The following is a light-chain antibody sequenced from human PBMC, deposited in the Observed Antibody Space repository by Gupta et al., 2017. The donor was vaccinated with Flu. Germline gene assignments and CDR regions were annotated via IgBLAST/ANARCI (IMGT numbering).Light chain of an antibody. V-gene: IGKV1-39*01. CDR2: AAS. J-gene: IGKJ1*01. CDR3: QQTDSTPWT. Sequence: DIQMTPSPSSLSASVGDRVTITCRASQTISSYLNWYQQKPGKAPKLLISAASRVQSGVPSRFSGSGSGTDFTLTITCLQPEDVATFYCQQTDSTPWTFGQGTKVEI. CDR1: QTISSY.